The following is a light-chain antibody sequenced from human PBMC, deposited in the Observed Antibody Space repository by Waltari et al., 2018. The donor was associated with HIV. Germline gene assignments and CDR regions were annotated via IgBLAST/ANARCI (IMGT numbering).Light chain of an antibody. CDR1: QSDSRY. J-gene: IGKJ5*01. V-gene: IGKV3-11*01. CDR3: QQRYNWPIT. CDR2: DAS. Sequence: ELVLTQSEATLSLAPGERATRYCRASQSDSRYLAWYQQKPGQAPRLLIYDASNRATGIPARFSGSGSGTDFTLTISSLEPEDFSVYYCQQRYNWPITFGQGTRLEIK.